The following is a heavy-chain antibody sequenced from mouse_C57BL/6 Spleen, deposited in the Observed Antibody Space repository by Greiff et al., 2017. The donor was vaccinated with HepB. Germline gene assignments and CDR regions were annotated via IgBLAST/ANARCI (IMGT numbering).Heavy chain of an antibody. J-gene: IGHJ2*01. CDR1: GFNIKDYY. D-gene: IGHD1-1*01. Sequence: VHVKQSGAELVKPGASVKLSCTASGFNIKDYYMHWVKQRTEQGLEWIGRIDPEDGETKYAPKFQGKATITADTSSNTAYLQLSSLTSEDTAVYYCAFYYGSSPYFDYWGQGTTLTVSS. CDR3: AFYYGSSPYFDY. V-gene: IGHV14-2*01. CDR2: IDPEDGET.